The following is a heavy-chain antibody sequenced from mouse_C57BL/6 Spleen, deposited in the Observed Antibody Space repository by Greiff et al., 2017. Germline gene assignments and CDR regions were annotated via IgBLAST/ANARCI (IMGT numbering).Heavy chain of an antibody. D-gene: IGHD2-4*01. CDR2: IDPNSGGT. V-gene: IGHV1-72*01. Sequence: QVQLLQPGAELVKPGASVKLSCKASGFTFTSYWMHWVQQRPGRGLEWIGRIDPNSGGTKYNEKVKSKATLTVDKPSSTAYMQLSSLTSEDSAVYDCARELWDDYAWFAYWGQGTLVTVSA. CDR1: GFTFTSYW. J-gene: IGHJ3*01. CDR3: ARELWDDYAWFAY.